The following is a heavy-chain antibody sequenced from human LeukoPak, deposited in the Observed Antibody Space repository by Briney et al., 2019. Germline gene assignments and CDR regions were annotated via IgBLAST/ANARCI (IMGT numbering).Heavy chain of an antibody. D-gene: IGHD1-26*01. CDR1: GGSISSYY. CDR2: IYYSGST. J-gene: IGHJ4*02. Sequence: KPSETLSLTCTVSGGSISSYYWSWIRQPPGKGLEWIGYIYYSGSTNYNPSLKSRVTISVDTSKNQFSLRLSSVTAADTAVYYCARQFFGSYYRGAVGYWGQGTLVTVSS. V-gene: IGHV4-59*08. CDR3: ARQFFGSYYRGAVGY.